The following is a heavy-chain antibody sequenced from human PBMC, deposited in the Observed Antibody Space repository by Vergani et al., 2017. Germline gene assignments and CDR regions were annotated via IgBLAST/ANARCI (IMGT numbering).Heavy chain of an antibody. Sequence: QMQLVQSGPEVKKPGTSVKVSCKASGFTFTSSAVQWVRQARGQRLEWIGWIVVGSGNTNYAQKFQERVTITRDMSTSTAYMELSSLRSEDTAVYYCARDAAVAITMIVVAPDAFDIWGQGTMVTVSS. CDR1: GFTFTSSA. J-gene: IGHJ3*02. D-gene: IGHD3-22*01. V-gene: IGHV1-58*01. CDR2: IVVGSGNT. CDR3: ARDAAVAITMIVVAPDAFDI.